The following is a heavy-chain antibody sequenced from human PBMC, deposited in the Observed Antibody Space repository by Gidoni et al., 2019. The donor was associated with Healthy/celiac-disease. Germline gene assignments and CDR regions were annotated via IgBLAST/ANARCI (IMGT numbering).Heavy chain of an antibody. Sequence: EVQLVESGGGLVKPGGSLRLSCAASGFTFSSYSMNWVRQAPGKGLEWVSSISSSSSYIYYADSVKGRFTISRDNAKNSLYLQMNSLRAEDTAVYYCASGPWEYYYDSSGYPKLRDYWGQGTLVTVSS. CDR3: ASGPWEYYYDSSGYPKLRDY. V-gene: IGHV3-21*01. CDR2: ISSSSSYI. CDR1: GFTFSSYS. D-gene: IGHD3-22*01. J-gene: IGHJ4*02.